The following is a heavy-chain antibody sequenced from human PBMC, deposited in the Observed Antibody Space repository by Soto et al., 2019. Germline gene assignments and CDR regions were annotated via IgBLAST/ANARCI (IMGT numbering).Heavy chain of an antibody. Sequence: QVQLEQSGAEVKKPGSSVKVSCKASGGTLSDHGVAWLRQAPGQGLEWMGGTIPVFNTAKYAQQFHGRVTVTADKITNIADMELSSLRSEDTAFYLCERGFYCWGNYYTGPSALDVWGQGTMVIGSS. J-gene: IGHJ3*01. D-gene: IGHD3-10*01. V-gene: IGHV1-69*06. CDR3: ERGFYCWGNYYTGPSALDV. CDR1: GGTLSDHG. CDR2: TIPVFNTA.